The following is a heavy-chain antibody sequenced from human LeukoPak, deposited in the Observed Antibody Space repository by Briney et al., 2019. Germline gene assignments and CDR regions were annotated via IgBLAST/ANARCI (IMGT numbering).Heavy chain of an antibody. Sequence: YPGGSLRLSCAASGFTFSNAWMSWVSQSPGKGLEWVGRTKTKTDGGTTDYAAPVKGRFTISRDDSKNTLYLQMNSLKTEDTAVYYCTTELYGGSSVDYWGQGTLVTVSS. CDR1: GFTFSNAW. D-gene: IGHD1-26*01. CDR2: TKTKTDGGTT. J-gene: IGHJ4*02. CDR3: TTELYGGSSVDY. V-gene: IGHV3-15*01.